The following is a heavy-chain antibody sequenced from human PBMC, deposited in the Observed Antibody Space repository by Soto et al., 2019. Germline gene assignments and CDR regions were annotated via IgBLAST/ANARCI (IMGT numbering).Heavy chain of an antibody. D-gene: IGHD3-16*01. V-gene: IGHV1-69*02. CDR1: GGTFSSYT. CDR3: ANLNWGWLDINWFDP. Sequence: SVKVSCKASGGTFSSYTISWVRQAPGQGLEWMGRIIPILGIANYAQKFQGRVTITADKSTSTAYMELSSLRSEDTAVYYCANLNWGWLDINWFDPWGQGTLVTAPQ. CDR2: IIPILGIA. J-gene: IGHJ5*02.